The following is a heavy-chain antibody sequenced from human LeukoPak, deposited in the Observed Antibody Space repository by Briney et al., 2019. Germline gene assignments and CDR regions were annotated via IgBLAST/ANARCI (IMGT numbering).Heavy chain of an antibody. J-gene: IGHJ4*02. CDR3: ATREI. CDR2: INHSGST. V-gene: IGHV4-34*01. Sequence: SETLSLTCAVYGGSFSYFYWSWIRQPPGKGLEWIGEINHSGSTNYNPSLKSRVTISVDTSKNQFSLKLASVTAADAAVYYCATREIWGQGTLVTVPS. CDR1: GGSFSYFY. D-gene: IGHD1-26*01.